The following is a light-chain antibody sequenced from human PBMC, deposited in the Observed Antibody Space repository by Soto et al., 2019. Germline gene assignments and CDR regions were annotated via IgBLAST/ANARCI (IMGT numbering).Light chain of an antibody. Sequence: DIQMTQSPSSLSASVGDRVTITCRASQDIKIYLHWYQQKPGKAPKLLIYGASSLQSGVPSRFSGSGSGTDFTLTISSLQPEDFATYYCQQSYSTPRTFGGGTKVEIK. CDR1: QDIKIY. CDR2: GAS. J-gene: IGKJ4*01. CDR3: QQSYSTPRT. V-gene: IGKV1-39*01.